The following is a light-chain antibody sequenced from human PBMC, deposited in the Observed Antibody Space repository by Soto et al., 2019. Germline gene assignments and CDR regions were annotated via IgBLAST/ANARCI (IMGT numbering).Light chain of an antibody. J-gene: IGLJ2*01. CDR1: SGHSSYA. CDR2: LNSDGSH. CDR3: QTWGSGIRVV. V-gene: IGLV4-69*01. Sequence: QPVLTQSPSASASLGASVKLTCTLSSGHSSYAIAWHQQQPEKGPRYLMKLNSDGSHSKGDGIPDRFSGSSSGAERYLTISSLQSEDKADYYCQTWGSGIRVVFGGGTKVTVL.